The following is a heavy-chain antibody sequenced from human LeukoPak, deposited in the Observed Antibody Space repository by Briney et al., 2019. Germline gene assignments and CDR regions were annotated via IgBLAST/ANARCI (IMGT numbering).Heavy chain of an antibody. CDR1: GGSISSGGYY. J-gene: IGHJ5*02. Sequence: SETLSLTCTVSGGSISSGGYYWSWIRQLPGKGLELIGYVSYSGTTYYTPSLKSRVTISVDSSKNQFSLNLNSVTAADTAVYYCAKLDLRPWGFDLWGQGTLVTVSS. D-gene: IGHD6-13*01. CDR2: VSYSGTT. CDR3: AKLDLRPWGFDL. V-gene: IGHV4-31*03.